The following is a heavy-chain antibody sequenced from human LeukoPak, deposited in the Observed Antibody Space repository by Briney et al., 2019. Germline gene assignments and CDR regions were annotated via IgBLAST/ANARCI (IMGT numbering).Heavy chain of an antibody. CDR2: IYNSGST. Sequence: SETLSLTCTVSGGSVSSGSYYWSWIRQPPGKGLEWIGYIYNSGSTNYRPSLKSRVTISVDTSKNQFSLKLSSVTAADRAVYYCARGRWYFDLWGRGTLVTVSS. CDR1: GGSVSSGSYY. J-gene: IGHJ2*01. V-gene: IGHV4-61*01. CDR3: ARGRWYFDL.